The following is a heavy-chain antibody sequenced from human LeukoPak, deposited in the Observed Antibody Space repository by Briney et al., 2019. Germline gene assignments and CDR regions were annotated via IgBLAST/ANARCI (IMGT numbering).Heavy chain of an antibody. Sequence: GGSLRLSCAASGFTFSSYGMHWVRQAPGKGLEWVSAISGSGGSTYYTDSVKGRFTISRDNSKNTLYLQMNSLRAEDTAVYYCAKVPHYDILTGYFASPYYMDVWGKGTTVTVSS. V-gene: IGHV3-23*01. CDR2: ISGSGGST. D-gene: IGHD3-9*01. CDR1: GFTFSSYG. CDR3: AKVPHYDILTGYFASPYYMDV. J-gene: IGHJ6*03.